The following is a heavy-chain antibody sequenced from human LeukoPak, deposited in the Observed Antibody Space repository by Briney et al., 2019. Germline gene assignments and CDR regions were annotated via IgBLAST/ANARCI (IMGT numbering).Heavy chain of an antibody. Sequence: SVKVSCKASGGTFSSYAISWVRQAPGQGLEWMGRIIPIFGTANYAQKFQGRVTMTEDTSTDTAYMELSSLRSEDTAGYYCATDTRFDSGMDYWGQGTLVTVSS. J-gene: IGHJ4*02. D-gene: IGHD1-26*01. CDR2: IIPIFGTA. V-gene: IGHV1-69*06. CDR1: GGTFSSYA. CDR3: ATDTRFDSGMDY.